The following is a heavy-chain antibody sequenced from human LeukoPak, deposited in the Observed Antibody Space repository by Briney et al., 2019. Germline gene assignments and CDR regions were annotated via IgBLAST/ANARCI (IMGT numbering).Heavy chain of an antibody. D-gene: IGHD1-26*01. Sequence: PGGSLRLSCAASGFTFSSYSLNWVRQAPGKGLEWVSSITSSSSYIYYADSVKGRFTISRDNAKNSLHLQMNSLRAEDTAVYYCARVRAGGRQLNAFDYWGQGTLVTVSS. J-gene: IGHJ4*02. V-gene: IGHV3-21*01. CDR3: ARVRAGGRQLNAFDY. CDR2: ITSSSSYI. CDR1: GFTFSSYS.